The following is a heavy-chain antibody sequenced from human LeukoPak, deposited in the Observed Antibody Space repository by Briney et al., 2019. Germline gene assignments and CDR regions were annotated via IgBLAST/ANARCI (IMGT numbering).Heavy chain of an antibody. D-gene: IGHD3-22*01. CDR1: EGTFSSYA. V-gene: IGHV1-69*04. CDR2: IIPIFGIA. Sequence: SVKVSCKASEGTFSSYAISLVRQAPGPGLEWMGRIIPIFGIANYAQKFQSRVTITADKSTSTAYMELSSLRSEDTAVYYCARDTRITMIVGFDYWGQGTLVTVSS. J-gene: IGHJ4*02. CDR3: ARDTRITMIVGFDY.